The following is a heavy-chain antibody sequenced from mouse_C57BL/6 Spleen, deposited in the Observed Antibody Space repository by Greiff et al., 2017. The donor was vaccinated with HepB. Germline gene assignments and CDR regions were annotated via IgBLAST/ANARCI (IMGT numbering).Heavy chain of an antibody. J-gene: IGHJ4*01. CDR1: GFTFSDYG. CDR3: SIDPYYYGSSYVRGAMDY. V-gene: IGHV5-17*01. D-gene: IGHD1-1*01. CDR2: ISSGSSTI. Sequence: EVKLVESGGGLVKPGGSLKLSCAASGFTFSDYGMHWVRQAPEKGLEWVAYISSGSSTIYYADTVKGRFTISRANAKNTLFLQMTSLRSEDTAMYYGSIDPYYYGSSYVRGAMDYWGQGTSVTVSS.